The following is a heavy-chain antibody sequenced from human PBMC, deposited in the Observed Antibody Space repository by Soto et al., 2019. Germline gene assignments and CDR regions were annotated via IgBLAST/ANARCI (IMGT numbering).Heavy chain of an antibody. CDR1: GFTFRDYD. Sequence: EVQLLESGGGLVQPGGSLRLSCAASGFTFRDYDMTWVRQAPGTGLEWVSVISESGGATYYADSVKGRFTISRDNRKNTLYLQMNSLRADDTAKYYCARSFYYYESSGRRVPDGMDVWSQGTTVTVSS. CDR2: ISESGGAT. CDR3: ARSFYYYESSGRRVPDGMDV. J-gene: IGHJ6*02. D-gene: IGHD3-22*01. V-gene: IGHV3-23*01.